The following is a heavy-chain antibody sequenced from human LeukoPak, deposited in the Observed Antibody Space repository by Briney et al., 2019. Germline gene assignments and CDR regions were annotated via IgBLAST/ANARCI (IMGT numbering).Heavy chain of an antibody. J-gene: IGHJ6*03. V-gene: IGHV4-39*07. CDR2: IYHSGST. CDR3: ARDRKYYYHMDV. CDR1: GGSISSGTYY. D-gene: IGHD1-14*01. Sequence: SETLSLTCTVSGGSISSGTYYWGWIRQPPGKGLEWIGSIYHSGSTYYNPSLKSRVTISVDTSKNQFSLKLSSLTAADTAVYYCARDRKYYYHMDVWGKGTTVTISS.